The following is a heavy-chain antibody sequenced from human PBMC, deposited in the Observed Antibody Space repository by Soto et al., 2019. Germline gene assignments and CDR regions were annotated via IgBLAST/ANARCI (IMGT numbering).Heavy chain of an antibody. CDR1: GDSNSSRSYY. J-gene: IGHJ4*02. CDR2: IYYSGST. CDR3: ARQRTSVVTQAYFDV. D-gene: IGHD2-21*02. Sequence: PSETLYHTCTFTGDSNSSRSYYWVWIRHPTGKRIEWIGSIYYSGSTYNNPSLRSRVSMSIDTSKDQFSLKLKSVTAADTALYFCARQRTSVVTQAYFDVWGPGSLVTV. V-gene: IGHV4-39*01.